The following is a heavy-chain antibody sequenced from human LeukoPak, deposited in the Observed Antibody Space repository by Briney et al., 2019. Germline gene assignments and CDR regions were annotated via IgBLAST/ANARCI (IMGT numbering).Heavy chain of an antibody. CDR1: GFSFSSYA. CDR3: ARDRPSRRPGMVAEY. D-gene: IGHD5-18*01. Sequence: GGSLRLSCATSGFSFSSYAMSWVRQAPGKGLEWVSAMSSSDDGRYYAASVRGRFTISRDTSRSTLYLQMNSLRAEDAAVYYCARDRPSRRPGMVAEYWGQGTLVTVSS. J-gene: IGHJ4*02. CDR2: MSSSDDGR. V-gene: IGHV3-23*01.